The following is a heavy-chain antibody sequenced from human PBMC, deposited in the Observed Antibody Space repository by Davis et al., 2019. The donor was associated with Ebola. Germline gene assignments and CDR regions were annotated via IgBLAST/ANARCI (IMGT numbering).Heavy chain of an antibody. CDR2: ISAIGGDT. CDR1: GFTFSSYA. D-gene: IGHD2-2*01. CDR3: STDGCISTSCQNGDFDY. J-gene: IGHJ4*02. Sequence: GGSLRLSCAASGFTFSSYAMSWVRQAPGKGLEWVSRISAIGGDTYYADSVKGRFTISRDDSKNTLYLQMNSLTTEDTAVYYCSTDGCISTSCQNGDFDYWGQGTLVTVSS. V-gene: IGHV3-23*01.